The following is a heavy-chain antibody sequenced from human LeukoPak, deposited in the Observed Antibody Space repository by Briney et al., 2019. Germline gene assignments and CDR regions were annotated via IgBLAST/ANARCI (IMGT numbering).Heavy chain of an antibody. CDR3: TREAFGTFGVIKPIDY. D-gene: IGHD3-3*01. J-gene: IGHJ4*02. V-gene: IGHV4-39*07. CDR1: GDSISSSSEY. Sequence: PSETLTLTCAVSGDSISSSSEYWGWIRQPPGKGLGWIGNIYYSGATYVSPSLKSRATISIDTSKNQFSLKLSSVTAADTAVYYCTREAFGTFGVIKPIDYRGQGTLVTVSP. CDR2: IYYSGAT.